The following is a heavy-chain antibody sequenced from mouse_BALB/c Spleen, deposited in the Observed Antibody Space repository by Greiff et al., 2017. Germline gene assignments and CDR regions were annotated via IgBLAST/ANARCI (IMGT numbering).Heavy chain of an antibody. CDR2: INPSNGRT. CDR1: GYTFTSYW. V-gene: IGHV1S81*02. CDR3: ARGTTVVAPFDY. Sequence: QVQLRQPGAELVKPGASVKLSCKASGYTFTSYWMHWVKQRPGQGLEWIGEINPSNGRTNYNEKFKSKATLTVDKSSSTAYMQLSSLTSEDSAVYYCARGTTVVAPFDYWGQGTTLTVSS. J-gene: IGHJ2*01. D-gene: IGHD1-1*01.